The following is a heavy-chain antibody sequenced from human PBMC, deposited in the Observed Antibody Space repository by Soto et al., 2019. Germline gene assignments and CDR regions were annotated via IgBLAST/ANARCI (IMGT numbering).Heavy chain of an antibody. Sequence: SETLSLTCTVSGGSISSYYWSWIRQPPGKGLEWIGYIYYSGSTNYNPSLKSRVTISVDTSKNQFSLKLSSVTAADTAVYYCARHLYGDYGWFDPWGQGTLVTVS. CDR1: GGSISSYY. D-gene: IGHD4-17*01. CDR3: ARHLYGDYGWFDP. J-gene: IGHJ5*02. CDR2: IYYSGST. V-gene: IGHV4-59*08.